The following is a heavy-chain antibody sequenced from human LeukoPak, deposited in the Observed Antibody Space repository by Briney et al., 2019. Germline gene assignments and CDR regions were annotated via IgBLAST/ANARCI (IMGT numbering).Heavy chain of an antibody. CDR3: ASGAVAGASDY. J-gene: IGHJ4*02. V-gene: IGHV4-34*01. CDR1: GGSFSGYY. CDR2: INHSGST. Sequence: PSETLSLTCAVYGGSFSGYYWSWIRQPPGKGLEWIGEINHSGSTNYNPSLKSRVTISVDTSKNQFSLKLSSVTAADTAVYYCASGAVAGASDYWGQGTLVTVSS. D-gene: IGHD6-19*01.